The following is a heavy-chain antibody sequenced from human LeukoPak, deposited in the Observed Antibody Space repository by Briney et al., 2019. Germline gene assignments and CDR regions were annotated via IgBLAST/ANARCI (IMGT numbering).Heavy chain of an antibody. D-gene: IGHD3-10*01. CDR1: GRSFSGYY. CDR2: INHSGST. CDR3: ARVEGHGDYFDY. V-gene: IGHV4-34*01. Sequence: KPSETLSLTCAVYGRSFSGYYWSWIRQTPGKGLEWIGEINHSGSTTYNPSLKSRVTISVDTSKNQFSLKLSSVTAADTAVYYCARVEGHGDYFDYWGQGTLVTVSS. J-gene: IGHJ4*02.